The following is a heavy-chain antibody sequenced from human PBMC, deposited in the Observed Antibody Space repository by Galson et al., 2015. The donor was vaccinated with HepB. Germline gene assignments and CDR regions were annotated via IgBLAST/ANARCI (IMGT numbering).Heavy chain of an antibody. J-gene: IGHJ3*02. CDR1: GFTVSSNY. Sequence: SLRLSCAASGFTVSSNYMSWVRQAPGKGLEWVSVIYSGGSTYYADSVKGRFTISRDNSKNTLYLQMNSLRAEDTAVYYCARVTPVTTYAFDIWGQGTMVTVSS. CDR3: ARVTPVTTYAFDI. D-gene: IGHD4-17*01. CDR2: IYSGGST. V-gene: IGHV3-66*01.